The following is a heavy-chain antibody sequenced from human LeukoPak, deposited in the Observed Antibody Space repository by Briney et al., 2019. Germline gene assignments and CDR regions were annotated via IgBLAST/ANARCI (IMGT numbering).Heavy chain of an antibody. CDR2: IKQDGSEK. Sequence: GGSLRLSCAASGFTFSNAWMSWVRQAPGKGLEWVANIKQDGSEKYYVDSVKGRFTISRDNAKNSLYLQMDSLRAEDTAVYYCARDLLGYSSSFDYWGQGTLVTVSS. CDR3: ARDLLGYSSSFDY. D-gene: IGHD6-6*01. CDR1: GFTFSNAW. J-gene: IGHJ4*02. V-gene: IGHV3-7*01.